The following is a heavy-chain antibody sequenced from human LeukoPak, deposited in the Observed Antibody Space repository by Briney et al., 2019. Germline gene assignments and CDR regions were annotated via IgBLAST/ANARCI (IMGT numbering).Heavy chain of an antibody. CDR1: GFTFSSYW. V-gene: IGHV3-74*01. J-gene: IGHJ3*02. CDR2: INSDGSST. CDR3: TRDSGPDAFDI. Sequence: GGSLTLSCAASGFTFSSYWMHWVRQAPGKGLVWVSRINSDGSSTSYADSVKGRLTISRDNAKNTLFLQMNSLRVEDTAVYYCTRDSGPDAFDIWGQGTMVTVSS.